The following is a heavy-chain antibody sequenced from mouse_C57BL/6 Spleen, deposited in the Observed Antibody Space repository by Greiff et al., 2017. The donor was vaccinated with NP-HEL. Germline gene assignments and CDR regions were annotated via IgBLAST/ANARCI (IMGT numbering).Heavy chain of an antibody. D-gene: IGHD2-13*01. Sequence: QVQLKQSGPELVKPGASVKISCKASGYAFSSSWMNWVKQRPGKGLEWIGRIYPGDGDTNYNGKFKGKATLTADKSSSTAYMQLSSLTSEDSAVYFCARYYGDGYAMDYWGQGTSVTVSS. J-gene: IGHJ4*01. CDR3: ARYYGDGYAMDY. CDR1: GYAFSSSW. CDR2: IYPGDGDT. V-gene: IGHV1-82*01.